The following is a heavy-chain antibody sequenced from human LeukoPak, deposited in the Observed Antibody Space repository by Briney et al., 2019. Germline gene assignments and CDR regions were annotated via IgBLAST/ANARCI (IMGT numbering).Heavy chain of an antibody. CDR2: IFPGDSDT. Sequence: GESLKISCKSSGYSITSYWIGWVRQMPGKGLEWMGFIFPGDSDTRYSPSFQGQVTISADKSISTAYLQWSSLKASDTAMYYCARRGYCSGGSCSAEYFQHWGQGTLVTVSS. D-gene: IGHD2-15*01. CDR3: ARRGYCSGGSCSAEYFQH. J-gene: IGHJ1*01. CDR1: GYSITSYW. V-gene: IGHV5-51*01.